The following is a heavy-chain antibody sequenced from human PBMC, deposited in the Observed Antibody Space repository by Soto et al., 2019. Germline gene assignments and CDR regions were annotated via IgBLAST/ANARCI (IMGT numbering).Heavy chain of an antibody. J-gene: IGHJ4*02. D-gene: IGHD6-19*01. CDR1: GYTFTGYY. CDR2: INPNSCGT. Sequence: QVQLVQSGAEVKKPGASVKVSCKASGYTFTGYYMHWVRQAPGQGLEWMGWINPNSCGTNYAQKFQGWVTMTRDTSISTAYMELSRLRSDDTAGYYCARGGGIAVAGTTGDYWGQGTLVTVSS. CDR3: ARGGGIAVAGTTGDY. V-gene: IGHV1-2*04.